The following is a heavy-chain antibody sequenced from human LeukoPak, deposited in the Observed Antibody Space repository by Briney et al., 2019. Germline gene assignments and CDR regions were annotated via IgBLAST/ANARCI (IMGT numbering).Heavy chain of an antibody. V-gene: IGHV1-2*02. D-gene: IGHD5-18*01. J-gene: IGHJ4*02. CDR3: AGGTGEGYSYGRYYFDY. Sequence: ASVKVSCKASGYTFTGYYMHWVRQAPGQGLEWMGWINPNSGGTNYAQKFQGRVTMTRDTSISTAYMELSRLRSDDTAVYYCAGGTGEGYSYGRYYFDYWGQGTLVTVSS. CDR1: GYTFTGYY. CDR2: INPNSGGT.